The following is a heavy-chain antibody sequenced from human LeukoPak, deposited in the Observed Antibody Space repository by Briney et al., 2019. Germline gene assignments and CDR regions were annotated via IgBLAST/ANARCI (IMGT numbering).Heavy chain of an antibody. J-gene: IGHJ5*02. CDR2: IRYDGSNK. Sequence: PGGSLRLSCAASGFTFSSYGMHWVRQAPGKGLEWVAFIRYDGSNKYYADSVKGRFTISRDNSKNTLYLQMNSLRVEDTAVYYCARDSSGWSNWFDPWGQGTLVTVSS. V-gene: IGHV3-30*02. CDR1: GFTFSSYG. CDR3: ARDSSGWSNWFDP. D-gene: IGHD6-19*01.